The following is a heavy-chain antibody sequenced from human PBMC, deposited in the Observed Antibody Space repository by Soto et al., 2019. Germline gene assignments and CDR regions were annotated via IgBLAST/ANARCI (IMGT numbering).Heavy chain of an antibody. J-gene: IGHJ5*02. CDR3: ARLHCDSPNCVPLDP. D-gene: IGHD2-2*01. V-gene: IGHV4-39*01. CDR2: IYYSGTS. CDR1: GGSISHDTYY. Sequence: PSETLSLTCTVSGGSISHDTYYWGWIRQPPGKGLEWIGSIYYSGTSSYNPSLKSRVTMSVDTSKKQLSLRLSSVTAADTAVYYCARLHCDSPNCVPLDPWGQGTLVTVS.